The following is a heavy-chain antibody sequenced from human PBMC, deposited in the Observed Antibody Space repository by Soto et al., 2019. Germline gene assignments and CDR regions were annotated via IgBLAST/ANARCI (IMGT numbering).Heavy chain of an antibody. CDR3: ARTDTGGTYFEF. V-gene: IGHV3-33*08. J-gene: IGHJ4*02. D-gene: IGHD3-16*01. Sequence: QVQLVESGGGVVQPGLSLRLSCADSGFTFSEYDMHWVRKAPGKGLEWVALISYLGTKTDYADSVKGRFTISRDNFKKTVSLQMESLRAEDSAVYFCARTDTGGTYFEFWGRGTLVTVSS. CDR2: ISYLGTKT. CDR1: GFTFSEYD.